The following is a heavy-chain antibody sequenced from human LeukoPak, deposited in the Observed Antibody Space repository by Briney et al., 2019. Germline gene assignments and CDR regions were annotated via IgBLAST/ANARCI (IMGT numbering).Heavy chain of an antibody. CDR3: TTNLGDY. Sequence: GGSLRLSCAASGFTFSNAWVSWVRQAPGKGLEWVGLIRSKTAGGTTDYAAPVKGRFTISRDGSKNTLYLQMSSLKTDDTAMYYCTTNLGDYWGQGTLVTVSS. D-gene: IGHD3-16*01. CDR1: GFTFSNAW. V-gene: IGHV3-15*01. J-gene: IGHJ4*02. CDR2: IRSKTAGGTT.